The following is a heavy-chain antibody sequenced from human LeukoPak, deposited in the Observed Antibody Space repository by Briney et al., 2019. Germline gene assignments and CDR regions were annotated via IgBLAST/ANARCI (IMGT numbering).Heavy chain of an antibody. CDR3: ARRWNYGRNYYIDV. J-gene: IGHJ6*03. CDR1: GGSFSNYY. CDR2: INDSGRT. Sequence: SETLSLTCAVYGGSFSNYYWSWIRQPPGKGLEWIGEINDSGRTNYNPSLMSRLTVSVDTSKNQFSLRLTSVTATDTAVYYCARRWNYGRNYYIDVWGNGATVSVSS. V-gene: IGHV4-34*01. D-gene: IGHD1-7*01.